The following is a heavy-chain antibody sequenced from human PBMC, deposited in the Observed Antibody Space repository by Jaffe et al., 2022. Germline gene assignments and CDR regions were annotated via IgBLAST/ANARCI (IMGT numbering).Heavy chain of an antibody. J-gene: IGHJ5*02. Sequence: QVQLQESGPGLVKPSETLSLTCTVSGGSISSYYWSWIRQPPGKGLEWIGYIYYSGSTNYNPSLKSRVTISVDTSKNQFSLKLSSVTAADTAVYYCARGPIIKRIRYFDWLNNWFDPWGQGTLVTVSS. CDR1: GGSISSYY. CDR2: IYYSGST. D-gene: IGHD3-9*01. CDR3: ARGPIIKRIRYFDWLNNWFDP. V-gene: IGHV4-59*01.